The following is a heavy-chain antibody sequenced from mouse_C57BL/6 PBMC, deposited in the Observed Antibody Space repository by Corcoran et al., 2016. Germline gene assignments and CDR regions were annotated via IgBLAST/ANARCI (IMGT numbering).Heavy chain of an antibody. J-gene: IGHJ3*01. Sequence: QVQLKQSGAELVRPGASVKLSCKASGYTFTDYYINWVKQRPGQGLEWIARIYPGSGNTYYNEKFKGKATLTAEKSSSTAYMQLSSLTSEDSAVYFCARVDYGSEFRFAYWGQGTLVTVSA. D-gene: IGHD1-1*01. CDR3: ARVDYGSEFRFAY. V-gene: IGHV1-76*01. CDR1: GYTFTDYY. CDR2: IYPGSGNT.